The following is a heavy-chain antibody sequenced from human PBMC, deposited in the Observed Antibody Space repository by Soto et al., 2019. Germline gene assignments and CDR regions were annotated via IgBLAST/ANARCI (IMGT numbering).Heavy chain of an antibody. CDR2: INAGNGNT. D-gene: IGHD6-19*01. Sequence: ASVKVSCKASGYTFTSYAMHWVRQAPGQRLEWMGWINAGNGNTKYSQKFQGRVTITRDTSASTAYMELSSLRSEGTAVYYCARDVIIAVAGTYYYGMDVWGQGTTVTVSS. J-gene: IGHJ6*02. CDR3: ARDVIIAVAGTYYYGMDV. CDR1: GYTFTSYA. V-gene: IGHV1-3*01.